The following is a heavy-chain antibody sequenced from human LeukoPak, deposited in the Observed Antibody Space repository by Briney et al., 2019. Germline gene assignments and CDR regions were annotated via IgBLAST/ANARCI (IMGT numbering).Heavy chain of an antibody. V-gene: IGHV4-30-4*01. J-gene: IGHJ3*02. CDR3: ARDCSGGSCYGAFDI. CDR2: IYDSGST. D-gene: IGHD2-15*01. CDR1: GASIRSGDYY. Sequence: SQTLSLTCTVSGASIRSGDYYWSWIRQPPGKGLEWIGYIYDSGSTYSNPSLKSRITISVDTSVNRFSLKLSSVTATDTAVYYCARDCSGGSCYGAFDIWGQGTMVTVSS.